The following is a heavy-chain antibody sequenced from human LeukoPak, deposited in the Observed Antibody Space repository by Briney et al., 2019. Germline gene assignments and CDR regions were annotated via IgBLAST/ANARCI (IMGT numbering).Heavy chain of an antibody. Sequence: PGGSLRLSCAACGFTFSSYWMSWVRQAPGKGLEWVANIKQDGSEKCYVDSVKGRFTISRDNAKNSLYLQMNSLRAEDTAVYYCARDGLGIYDFWSGYETPFFDYWGQGTLVTVSS. D-gene: IGHD3-3*01. CDR3: ARDGLGIYDFWSGYETPFFDY. V-gene: IGHV3-7*01. CDR1: GFTFSSYW. CDR2: IKQDGSEK. J-gene: IGHJ4*02.